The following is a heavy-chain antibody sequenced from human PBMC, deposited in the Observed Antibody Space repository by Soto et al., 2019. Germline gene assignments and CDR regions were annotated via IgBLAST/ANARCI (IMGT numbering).Heavy chain of an antibody. D-gene: IGHD2-2*01. V-gene: IGHV4-34*01. CDR1: GGSFSGYY. Sequence: ASETLSLTCAVYGGSFSGYYWSWIRQPPGKGLEWIGEINHSGSTNYNPSLKSRVTISVDTSKNQFSLKLSSVTAADTAVYYCARGGHYGSSTRCYFYWPKYDYYCGMDVWGQGTTVTVSS. J-gene: IGHJ6*02. CDR2: INHSGST. CDR3: ARGGHYGSSTRCYFYWPKYDYYCGMDV.